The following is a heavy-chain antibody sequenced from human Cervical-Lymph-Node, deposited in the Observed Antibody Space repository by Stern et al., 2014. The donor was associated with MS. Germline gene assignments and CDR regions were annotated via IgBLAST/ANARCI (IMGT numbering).Heavy chain of an antibody. CDR2: ITWNSVSV. J-gene: IGHJ4*02. CDR3: AKGSGGSGYYPVALDY. CDR1: VFPFDDYA. D-gene: IGHD3-3*01. V-gene: IGHV3-9*01. Sequence: VQLVQSGGCLVQPGRSLRLSCAASVFPFDDYAMHWVRPAPGNGLEWVSGITWNSVSVGYADSVKGRFTISRDNAKNSLYLQMNSLRGDDTALYYCAKGSGGSGYYPVALDYWGQGTLVTVSS.